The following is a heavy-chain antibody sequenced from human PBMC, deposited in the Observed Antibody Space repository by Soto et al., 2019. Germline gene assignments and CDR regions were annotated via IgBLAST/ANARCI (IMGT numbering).Heavy chain of an antibody. CDR1: GYTFTSYA. J-gene: IGHJ4*02. D-gene: IGHD2-2*01. Sequence: ASVKVSCKASGYTFTSYAMHWVRQAPGQRLEWMGWINAGNGNTKYSQKFQGRVTITRDTSASTAYMELSSLRSEDTAVYYCARVGSREAAMGYFDYWGQGTLATVSS. V-gene: IGHV1-3*01. CDR2: INAGNGNT. CDR3: ARVGSREAAMGYFDY.